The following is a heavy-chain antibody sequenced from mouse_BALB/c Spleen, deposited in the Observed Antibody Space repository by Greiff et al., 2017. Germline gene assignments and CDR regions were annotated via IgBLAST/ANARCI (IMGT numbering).Heavy chain of an antibody. Sequence: HLVESGPELGKPGASVKISCKASGYSFTGYNMYWVKQSHRKSLEWIGYIDPYNGGTSYNQKSKGKATLTVDKSSSTAYMHLNSLTSEDSAIYYCARGNYRYYFDYWGQGTTLTVSS. CDR3: ARGNYRYYFDY. CDR2: IDPYNGGT. D-gene: IGHD2-1*01. V-gene: IGHV1S135*01. J-gene: IGHJ2*01. CDR1: GYSFTGYN.